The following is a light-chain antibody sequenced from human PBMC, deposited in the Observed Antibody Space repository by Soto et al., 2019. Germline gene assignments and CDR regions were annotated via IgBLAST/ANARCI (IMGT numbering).Light chain of an antibody. CDR2: GAS. V-gene: IGKV3-20*01. Sequence: EIVMTQSPATLSVSPGERATLYCRASQSVSSSYLAWYQQNPGQAPRLLIDGASSTATGIPYRFSGSGSGTDFTLTISRLEPEDFAVYYCQQYGSSPTFGQGTKVDI. CDR1: QSVSSSY. J-gene: IGKJ1*01. CDR3: QQYGSSPT.